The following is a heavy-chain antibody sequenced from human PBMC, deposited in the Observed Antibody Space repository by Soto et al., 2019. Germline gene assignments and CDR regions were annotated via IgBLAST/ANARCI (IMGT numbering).Heavy chain of an antibody. CDR1: GGSISSGDYY. CDR3: ARGTHQTAAGYYFDY. D-gene: IGHD6-13*01. CDR2: IYYSGST. V-gene: IGHV4-30-4*01. Sequence: QVQLQESGPGLVKPSQTLSLTCTVSGGSISSGDYYWSWIRQPPGKGLEWIGYIYYSGSTYYNPSLKSRVTISVDTSKNQFSLKLSSVTAADTAVYYCARGTHQTAAGYYFDYWGHGTLVTVSS. J-gene: IGHJ4*01.